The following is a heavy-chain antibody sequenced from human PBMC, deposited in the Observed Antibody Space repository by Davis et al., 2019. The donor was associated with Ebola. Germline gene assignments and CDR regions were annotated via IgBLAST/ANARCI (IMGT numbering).Heavy chain of an antibody. V-gene: IGHV3-21*04. Sequence: GGSLRLSCAASGFTFSSYAMSWVRQAPGKGLEWVSAISCSGSTIYYADSVKGRVTISRDNAKNSLYLQMNSLRAEDTAVYYCARDGPIVVVPAAILTYYYYYGMDVWGQGTTVTVSS. CDR2: ISCSGSTI. D-gene: IGHD2-2*01. CDR1: GFTFSSYA. J-gene: IGHJ6*02. CDR3: ARDGPIVVVPAAILTYYYYYGMDV.